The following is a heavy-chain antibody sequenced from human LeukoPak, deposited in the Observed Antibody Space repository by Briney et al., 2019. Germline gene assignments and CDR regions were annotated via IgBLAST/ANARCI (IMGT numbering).Heavy chain of an antibody. CDR3: ARVPGSSWYYFDY. J-gene: IGHJ4*02. Sequence: ASVKVSCKASGYTFTSYDINWVRQATGQGLEWMGWMNPNSGNTGYAQKFQGRVTSTRNTSISTAYMELSSLRSEDTAVYYCARVPGSSWYYFDYWGQGTLVTVSS. D-gene: IGHD6-13*01. CDR1: GYTFTSYD. V-gene: IGHV1-8*03. CDR2: MNPNSGNT.